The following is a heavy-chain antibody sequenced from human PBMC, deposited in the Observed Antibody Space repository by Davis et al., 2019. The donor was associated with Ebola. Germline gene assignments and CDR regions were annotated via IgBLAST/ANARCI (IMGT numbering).Heavy chain of an antibody. V-gene: IGHV1-2*02. CDR1: GYNFAGYC. D-gene: IGHD1-1*01. Sequence: ASVKVSCKASGYNFAGYCIHWVRQAPGQGLEWMGWISPHSGGTSYAQKFQGRVTMTRDTSISTAYMELNNLRSDDTAVYYCARDRSSAEVHHFYDYGLDVWGHGTTVTVSS. CDR2: ISPHSGGT. CDR3: ARDRSSAEVHHFYDYGLDV. J-gene: IGHJ6*02.